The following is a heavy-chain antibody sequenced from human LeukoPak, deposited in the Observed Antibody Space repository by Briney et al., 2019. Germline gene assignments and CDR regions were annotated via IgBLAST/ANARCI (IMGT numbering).Heavy chain of an antibody. CDR2: ISGSGFNT. D-gene: IGHD3-10*01. V-gene: IGHV3-23*01. CDR3: ARDPRYTMVRGSRLDY. Sequence: GGSLRLSCAASGFTFSNYAMSWVRQAPGKGLEWVSDISGSGFNTYYADSVKGRFIIFRDNSKNTLYLQMNSLRAEDTAVYYCARDPRYTMVRGSRLDYWGQGTLVTVSS. J-gene: IGHJ4*02. CDR1: GFTFSNYA.